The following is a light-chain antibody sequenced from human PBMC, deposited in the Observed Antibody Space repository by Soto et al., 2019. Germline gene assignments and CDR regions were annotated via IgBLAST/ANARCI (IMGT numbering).Light chain of an antibody. V-gene: IGLV2-11*01. CDR1: SGDVGAYNH. J-gene: IGLJ1*01. Sequence: QSALTQPRSVSGSPGQSVTISCTGTSGDVGAYNHVSWFQQHPGKAPKLMIYDDSKRPSGVPDRFSGSKSGNSASLTISGLQAEDEADYYCCSYAGNYPFVFGTGTKLTVL. CDR2: DDS. CDR3: CSYAGNYPFV.